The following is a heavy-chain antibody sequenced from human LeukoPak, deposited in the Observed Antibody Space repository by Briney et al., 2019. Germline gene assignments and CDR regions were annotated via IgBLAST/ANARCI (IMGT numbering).Heavy chain of an antibody. V-gene: IGHV3-64*01. CDR2: ISSNGGST. J-gene: IGHJ4*02. Sequence: PGGSLRLSCAASGFTFSSYAMHWVRRAPGKGLEYVSAISSNGGSTYYANSVKGRFTISRDNSKNTLYLQMGSLRAEDMAVYYCATGELLGFFDYWGQGTLVTVSS. D-gene: IGHD1-26*01. CDR3: ATGELLGFFDY. CDR1: GFTFSSYA.